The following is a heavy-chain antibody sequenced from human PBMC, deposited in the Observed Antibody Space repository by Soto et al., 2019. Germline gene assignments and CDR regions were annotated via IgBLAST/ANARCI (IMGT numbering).Heavy chain of an antibody. CDR2: ISWNSGSI. Sequence: GGSLRLSCVASGFTFESYAMHWVRQVTGKGLEWVSGISWNSGSIGYEDSVKGRFTISRDNAQKSLYLEMNSLRVEDTDFYYCVKDIHEQWLVSHFEYWGQGALVTVSS. V-gene: IGHV3-9*01. CDR1: GFTFESYA. D-gene: IGHD6-19*01. J-gene: IGHJ4*02. CDR3: VKDIHEQWLVSHFEY.